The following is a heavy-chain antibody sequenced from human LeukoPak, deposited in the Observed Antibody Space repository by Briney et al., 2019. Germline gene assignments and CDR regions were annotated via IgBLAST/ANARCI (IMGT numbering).Heavy chain of an antibody. J-gene: IGHJ4*02. CDR1: GYSISSGYY. CDR2: IYHSGST. D-gene: IGHD3-10*01. V-gene: IGHV4-38-2*02. Sequence: PSETLSLTCTVSGYSISSGYYWGWIRQPPGKGLEWIGSIYHSGSTYYNPSLKSRVTISVETSKNQFSLKLSSVTAADTAVYYCARDAYYYGSGSYFFDYWGQGTLVTVSS. CDR3: ARDAYYYGSGSYFFDY.